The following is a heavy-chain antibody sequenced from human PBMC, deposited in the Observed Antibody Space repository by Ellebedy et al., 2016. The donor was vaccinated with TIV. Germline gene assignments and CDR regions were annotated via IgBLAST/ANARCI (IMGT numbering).Heavy chain of an antibody. J-gene: IGHJ4*02. Sequence: ASVKVSCXTSGYTFANYYLHWLRQAPGQGLEWMGLINPSGGRISYAQNFQGRVTMTRATSTSTVYMELRSLRSEDTAVYYCARENSSSSNGAYVYWGQGTLVTVSS. CDR3: ARENSSSSNGAYVY. CDR2: INPSGGRI. D-gene: IGHD6-6*01. V-gene: IGHV1-46*01. CDR1: GYTFANYY.